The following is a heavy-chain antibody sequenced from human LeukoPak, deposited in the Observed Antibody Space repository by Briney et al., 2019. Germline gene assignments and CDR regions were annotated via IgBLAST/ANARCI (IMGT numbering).Heavy chain of an antibody. CDR3: AKEILTGYYLDS. V-gene: IGHV3-30-3*01. CDR2: ISYDGSNK. Sequence: GGSLRLSCAASGFTFSSYAMHWVRQAPGKGLEWVAVISYDGSNKYYADSVKGRFTISRDNSKNTLYLQMNSLRAEDTAVYYCAKEILTGYYLDSWGQGTLITVSS. D-gene: IGHD3-9*01. J-gene: IGHJ4*02. CDR1: GFTFSSYA.